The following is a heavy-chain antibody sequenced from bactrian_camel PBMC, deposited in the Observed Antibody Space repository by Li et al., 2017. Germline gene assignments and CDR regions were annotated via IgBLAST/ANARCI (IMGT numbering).Heavy chain of an antibody. J-gene: IGHJ4*01. Sequence: QVESGGASVQAGGPLRLSCSSSTYTIGPYCVGWFRQAPGKEREGVAVIHSGDGTTYYDDAVKGRFTIVQDNAKNTLFLQMNSLKPEDTAMYYCAAESSVGSCTYRPFDLRVWGQEGTQVTVS. D-gene: IGHD3*01. CDR2: IHSGDGTT. CDR1: TYTIGPYC. V-gene: IGHV3S31*01.